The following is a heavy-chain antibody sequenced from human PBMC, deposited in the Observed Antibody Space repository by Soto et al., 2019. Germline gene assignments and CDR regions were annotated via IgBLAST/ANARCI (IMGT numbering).Heavy chain of an antibody. Sequence: EVQLLESGGGLVQPGESLRLSCAVSGFIFGNYMMTWVRQAPGKGLEWVSTIRDSGDSTYYADSVKGRFTISRDNFKNTLYVQMGSLGAEDTAVYYCAPHVYCSGGSCHYDAFDIRGQGAMVTVSS. CDR2: IRDSGDST. CDR1: GFIFGNYM. V-gene: IGHV3-23*01. J-gene: IGHJ3*02. CDR3: APHVYCSGGSCHYDAFDI. D-gene: IGHD2-15*01.